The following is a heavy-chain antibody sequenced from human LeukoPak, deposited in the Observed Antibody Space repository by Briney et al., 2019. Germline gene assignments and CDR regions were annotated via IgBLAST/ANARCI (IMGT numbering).Heavy chain of an antibody. D-gene: IGHD1-26*01. Sequence: ASVKVSCKASGYTFTGYYMHWVRQAPGQGLEWMGWINPNSGGTNYAQKFQGRVTMTRDTSISTAYMELSRLRSDDTAVYYCARETYLTSGSYGVNWFDPWGQGTLVTVSS. CDR1: GYTFTGYY. CDR2: INPNSGGT. J-gene: IGHJ5*02. V-gene: IGHV1-2*02. CDR3: ARETYLTSGSYGVNWFDP.